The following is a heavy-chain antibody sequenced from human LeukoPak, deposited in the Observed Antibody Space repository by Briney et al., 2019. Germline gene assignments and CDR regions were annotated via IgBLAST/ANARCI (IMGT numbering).Heavy chain of an antibody. J-gene: IGHJ4*02. V-gene: IGHV3-30*18. Sequence: PGGSLRLSCAASGFTFSSYGMHWVRQAPGKGLEWVAVISYDGSNKYYADSVKGRFTISRDNSKNTLYLQMNSLRAEDTAVCYCAKEQPASYYDFWSGYLYYFDYWGQGTLVTVSS. CDR3: AKEQPASYYDFWSGYLYYFDY. D-gene: IGHD3-3*01. CDR2: ISYDGSNK. CDR1: GFTFSSYG.